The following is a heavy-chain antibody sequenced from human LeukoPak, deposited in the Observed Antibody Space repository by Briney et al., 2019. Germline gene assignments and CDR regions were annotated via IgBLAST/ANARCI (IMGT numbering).Heavy chain of an antibody. D-gene: IGHD2-2*01. CDR2: ISYDGNNN. V-gene: IGHV3-30*04. CDR1: GFTFSSYA. CDR3: AKAAPCTSCYFDY. Sequence: GRSLRLSCAASGFTFSSYAMHWVRQAPGKGLEWVAVISYDGNNNYYADSVKGRFTISRDNSKNTLYLQMNSLRAEDTAVYYCAKAAPCTSCYFDYWGQGTLVTVSS. J-gene: IGHJ4*02.